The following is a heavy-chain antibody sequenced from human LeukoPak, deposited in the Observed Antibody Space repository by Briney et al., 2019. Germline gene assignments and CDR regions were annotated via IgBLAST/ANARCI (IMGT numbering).Heavy chain of an antibody. V-gene: IGHV4-59*08. Sequence: PSETLSLTCTVSGGSISSYYWSWIRQPPGKGLEWIGYIYYSGSTNYNPSLKSRVTISVDTSKNQFSLKLSSVTAADTAVYYCARTPVNPMVQDLFNFDYWGQGTLVTVSS. D-gene: IGHD3-10*01. CDR1: GGSISSYY. J-gene: IGHJ4*02. CDR3: ARTPVNPMVQDLFNFDY. CDR2: IYYSGST.